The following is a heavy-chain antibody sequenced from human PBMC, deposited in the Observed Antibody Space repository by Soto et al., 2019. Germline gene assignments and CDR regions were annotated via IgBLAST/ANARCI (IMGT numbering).Heavy chain of an antibody. CDR2: ISSDGSTI. V-gene: IGHV3-30-3*01. D-gene: IGHD3-10*01. CDR1: GFPFTRYA. CDR3: ARGTGSGSLLIDY. Sequence: QVLLVESGGGVVQPGTSLTLSCAASGFPFTRYAMHWVRQTPEKGLQWLTIISSDGSTIHYVDSVKGRFTISRDNSKNTVYLQMNSLRADDTAVYYCARGTGSGSLLIDYWGQGTLVTVSS. J-gene: IGHJ4*02.